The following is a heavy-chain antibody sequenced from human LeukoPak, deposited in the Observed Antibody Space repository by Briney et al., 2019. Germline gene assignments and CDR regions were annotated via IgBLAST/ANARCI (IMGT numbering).Heavy chain of an antibody. CDR2: IYYSGST. CDR1: GGAISDYY. Sequence: SETLSLTCTVSGGAISDYYWTWLRQPPGKDLEWIGYIYYSGSTTYNPSLKSRVTISLDKSKNQFSLELTSVTAADTAVYYCARRYCSSLGCHKTINWFDPWGQGTLVTVSS. J-gene: IGHJ5*02. D-gene: IGHD2-2*01. V-gene: IGHV4-59*01. CDR3: ARRYCSSLGCHKTINWFDP.